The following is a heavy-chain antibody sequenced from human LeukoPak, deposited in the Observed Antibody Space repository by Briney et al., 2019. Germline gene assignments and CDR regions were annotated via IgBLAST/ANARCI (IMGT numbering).Heavy chain of an antibody. CDR3: ATFREERYGSGYYFDC. Sequence: SGKVSCKASGGSFSSYAISLVRQAPGQGLEWMGGIIPIFGTANYAQKFQGRVTITADKSTSKAYMELSSLRSEDTAVYYCATFREERYGSGYYFDCWGQGTLVTVSS. D-gene: IGHD3-10*01. CDR2: IIPIFGTA. CDR1: GGSFSSYA. J-gene: IGHJ4*02. V-gene: IGHV1-69*06.